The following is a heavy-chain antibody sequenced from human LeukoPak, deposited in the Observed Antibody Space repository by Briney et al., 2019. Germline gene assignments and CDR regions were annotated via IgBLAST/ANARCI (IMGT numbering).Heavy chain of an antibody. Sequence: SETLSLTCTVPGGSISSSSYDWGCIRQPPGKGLEWIGSIYYSVSTYYNPSLKSRVTISVDTSKNQFSLKLSSVTAADTAVYYCARLKYYDILTGIRPRKYNWFDPWGQGTLVTVSS. J-gene: IGHJ5*02. CDR3: ARLKYYDILTGIRPRKYNWFDP. V-gene: IGHV4-39*07. D-gene: IGHD3-9*01. CDR1: GGSISSSSYD. CDR2: IYYSVST.